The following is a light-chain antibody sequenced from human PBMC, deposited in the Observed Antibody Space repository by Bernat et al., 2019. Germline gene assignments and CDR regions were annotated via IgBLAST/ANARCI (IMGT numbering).Light chain of an antibody. J-gene: IGKJ4*01. CDR3: EQNNNSPLT. CDR1: QSVSSN. V-gene: IGKV3-15*01. Sequence: EIGMTQSPGTLSVSPGERATLSCRASQSVSSNLAWYQHKPGQAPRLLFYGASTRATGVPARFSGSGSGTEFTLTISSLDSEDFAVYDCEQNNNSPLTFGGVT. CDR2: GAS.